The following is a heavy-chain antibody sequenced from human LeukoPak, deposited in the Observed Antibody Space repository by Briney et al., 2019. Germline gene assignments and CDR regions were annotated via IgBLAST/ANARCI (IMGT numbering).Heavy chain of an antibody. D-gene: IGHD2-2*03. V-gene: IGHV3-23*01. CDR3: AKGSGYCSSTSCYYGMDV. Sequence: PRGSLRLSCAASGFTFSSYAMSWVRQAPGKGLEWVSAISGSGGSTYYADSVKGRFTISRDNSKNTLYLQMNSLRAEDTAVYYCAKGSGYCSSTSCYYGMDVWGQGTTVTVSS. J-gene: IGHJ6*02. CDR2: ISGSGGST. CDR1: GFTFSSYA.